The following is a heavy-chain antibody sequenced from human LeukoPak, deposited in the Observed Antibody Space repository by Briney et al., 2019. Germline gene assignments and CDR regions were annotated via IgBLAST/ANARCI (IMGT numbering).Heavy chain of an antibody. V-gene: IGHV1-2*02. CDR1: GYTFTGYY. D-gene: IGHD2-15*01. Sequence: ASVKVSCKASGYTFTGYYMHWVRQAPGQGLEWMGWINPNSGGTNYAQKFQGRVTMTRDTSISTAYMELSSLTSEDTAVYYCARDGNCSGGSCYSYYYYYMDVWGKGTTVTVSS. CDR3: ARDGNCSGGSCYSYYYYYMDV. CDR2: INPNSGGT. J-gene: IGHJ6*03.